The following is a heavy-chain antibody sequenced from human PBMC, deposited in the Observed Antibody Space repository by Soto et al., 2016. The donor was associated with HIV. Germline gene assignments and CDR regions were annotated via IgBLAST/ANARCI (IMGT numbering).Heavy chain of an antibody. D-gene: IGHD3-10*01. CDR1: GGSISGGSYY. V-gene: IGHV4-31*03. Sequence: QVQLQESGPGLVKPSQTLSLTCTVSGGSISGGSYYWSWIRQHPGKGLEWIGYIYLSGSTYYNPSLKSRVSISGHTSKNQFSLRLSSVTAADTAVYYCARDRFGELDLWGQGILITVSS. CDR2: IYLSGST. CDR3: ARDRFGELDL. J-gene: IGHJ5*02.